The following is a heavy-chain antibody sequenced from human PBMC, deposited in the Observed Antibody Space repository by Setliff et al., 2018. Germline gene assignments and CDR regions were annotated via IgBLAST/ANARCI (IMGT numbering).Heavy chain of an antibody. Sequence: SETLSLTCTVSGASLRSGSYYWSWIRQPAGKGLEWIGRIYTSGATTYSPSLKSRVSISADTSKNLLSLTLKSVTAADTAVYYCAKEHVVISYVSNTHQHYGMDVWGQGSQVTVSS. CDR1: GASLRSGSYY. J-gene: IGHJ6*02. V-gene: IGHV4-61*02. D-gene: IGHD2-21*01. CDR2: IYTSGAT. CDR3: AKEHVVISYVSNTHQHYGMDV.